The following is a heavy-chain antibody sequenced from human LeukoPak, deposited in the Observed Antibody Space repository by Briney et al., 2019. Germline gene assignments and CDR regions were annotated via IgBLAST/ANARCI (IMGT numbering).Heavy chain of an antibody. CDR3: ARAPVDCSSTSCYKIPFDY. D-gene: IGHD2-2*02. V-gene: IGHV3-20*04. J-gene: IGHJ4*02. CDR2: INWNGGST. CDR1: GFTFSSYA. Sequence: GGSLRLSCAASGFTFSSYAMSWVRQAPGKGLEWVSGINWNGGSTGYADSVKGRFTISRDNAKNSLYLQMNSLRAEDTALYYCARAPVDCSSTSCYKIPFDYWGQGTLVTVSS.